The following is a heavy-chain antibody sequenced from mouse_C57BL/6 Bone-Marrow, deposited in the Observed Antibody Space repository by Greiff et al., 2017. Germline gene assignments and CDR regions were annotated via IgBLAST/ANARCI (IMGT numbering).Heavy chain of an antibody. J-gene: IGHJ1*03. D-gene: IGHD1-1*01. CDR1: GYTFTSYW. Sequence: VQLQQPGAELVKPGASVKLSCKASGYTFTSYWMHWVKQRHGQGLEWIGMIHHTSGSTNSNEKITRKATLTVDKSSSTAYMQLRRLTSEDSAVYYCARGYYGSSSWYFDVWGTGTTVTVSS. CDR3: ARGYYGSSSWYFDV. V-gene: IGHV1-64*01. CDR2: IHHTSGST.